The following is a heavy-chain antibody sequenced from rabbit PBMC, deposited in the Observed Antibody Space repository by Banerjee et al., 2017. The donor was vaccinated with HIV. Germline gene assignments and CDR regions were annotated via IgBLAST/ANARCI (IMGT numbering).Heavy chain of an antibody. CDR3: ARAGGFENYFNL. CDR2: IYPDYGST. CDR1: GIDFSSYG. D-gene: IGHD1-1*01. V-gene: IGHV1S47*01. J-gene: IGHJ4*01. Sequence: QEQLVESGGGLVQPEGSLTLTCKASGIDFSSYGISWVHQAPGKGLEWIAYIYPDYGSTDYANWVNGRFTISLDNAQNTVFLQMTSLTAADTATYFCARAGGFENYFNLWGQGTLVTVS.